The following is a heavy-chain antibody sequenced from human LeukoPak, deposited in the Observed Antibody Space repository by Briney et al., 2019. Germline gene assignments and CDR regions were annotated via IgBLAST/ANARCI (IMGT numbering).Heavy chain of an antibody. CDR2: IIPIFGTG. CDR1: GGTFSSYA. J-gene: IGHJ4*02. CDR3: ARDGSGSYYSPLWV. Sequence: SVKVFCKASGGTFSSYAISWVRQAPGQGLEWMGGIIPIFGTGNYAQKFQGRVTITADESTSTAYMELSSLRSEDTAVYYCARDGSGSYYSPLWVWGQGTLVTVSS. D-gene: IGHD3-10*01. V-gene: IGHV1-69*01.